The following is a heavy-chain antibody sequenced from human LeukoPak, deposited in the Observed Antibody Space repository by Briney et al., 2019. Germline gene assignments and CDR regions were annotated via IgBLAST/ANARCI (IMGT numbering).Heavy chain of an antibody. D-gene: IGHD3-10*01. J-gene: IGHJ6*02. Sequence: GGSLRLSCAASGFTFSNYWMTWVRQAPGKGLEWVAVISYDGSNKYYADSVKGRFTISRDNSKNTLYLQMNSLRAEDTAVYYCARGERITMVRGVIRAPKPVTPDYYYGMDVWGQGTTVTVSS. CDR1: GFTFSNYW. V-gene: IGHV3-30-3*01. CDR2: ISYDGSNK. CDR3: ARGERITMVRGVIRAPKPVTPDYYYGMDV.